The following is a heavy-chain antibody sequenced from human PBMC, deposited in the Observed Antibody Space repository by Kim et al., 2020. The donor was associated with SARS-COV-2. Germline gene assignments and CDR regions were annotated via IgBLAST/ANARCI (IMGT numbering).Heavy chain of an antibody. Sequence: ASVKVSCKASGYTFTGYYMHWVRQAPGQGLEWMGRINPNSGGTNYAQKFQGRVTMTRDTSISTAYMELSRLRSDDTAVYYCARTRGSGSSINWFDPWGQGTLVTVSS. CDR3: ARTRGSGSSINWFDP. CDR2: INPNSGGT. V-gene: IGHV1-2*06. CDR1: GYTFTGYY. D-gene: IGHD1-26*01. J-gene: IGHJ5*02.